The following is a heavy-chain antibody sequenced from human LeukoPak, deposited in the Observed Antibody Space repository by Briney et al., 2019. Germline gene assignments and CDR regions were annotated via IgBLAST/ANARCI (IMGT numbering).Heavy chain of an antibody. J-gene: IGHJ4*02. V-gene: IGHV4-4*02. D-gene: IGHD5-12*01. Sequence: SGTLSLTCAVSGGSISSSNWWSWVRQPPGKGLEWIGEIYHSGSTNYNPSLKSRVTISVDTSKNQFSLKLSSVTAADTAVYYCARAGGYDPLTNFDYWGQGTLVTVSS. CDR2: IYHSGST. CDR1: GGSISSSNW. CDR3: ARAGGYDPLTNFDY.